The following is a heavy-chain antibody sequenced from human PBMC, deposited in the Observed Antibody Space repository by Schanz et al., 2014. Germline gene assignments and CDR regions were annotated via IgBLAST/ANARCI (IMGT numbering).Heavy chain of an antibody. CDR1: GYTFTSSG. CDR2: VIPMLGIT. V-gene: IGHV1-69*10. D-gene: IGHD6-13*01. J-gene: IGHJ4*02. CDR3: ARDRQNIASPATGFDS. Sequence: QVQLVQSGAEVKKPGASVKVSCKASGYTFTSSGFSWVRQAPGQGLEWMGGVIPMLGITNYAERFQGRVTITADTSTAYMELSSLRSDDTALYYCARDRQNIASPATGFDSWGQGTLVTVSS.